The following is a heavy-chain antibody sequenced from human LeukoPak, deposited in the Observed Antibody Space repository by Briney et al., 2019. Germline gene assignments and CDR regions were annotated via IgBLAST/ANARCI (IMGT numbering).Heavy chain of an antibody. CDR3: ARDTSRLYCSRTSCWGKYYFDY. D-gene: IGHD2-2*01. Sequence: ASVKVSCKASGYTFTGYYMHWVRQAPGQGLEWMGWINPNRGGTNYAQKFQGRVTMTRDTSISTAYMELSRLRSDDTAVYYCARDTSRLYCSRTSCWGKYYFDYWGQGTLVTVSS. V-gene: IGHV1-2*02. CDR1: GYTFTGYY. CDR2: INPNRGGT. J-gene: IGHJ4*02.